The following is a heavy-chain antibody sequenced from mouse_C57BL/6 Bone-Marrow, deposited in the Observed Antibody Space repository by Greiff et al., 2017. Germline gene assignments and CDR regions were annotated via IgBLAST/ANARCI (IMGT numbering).Heavy chain of an antibody. CDR2: IDPETGGT. V-gene: IGHV1-15*01. D-gene: IGHD3-2*01. J-gene: IGHJ3*01. CDR1: GYTFTDYE. CDR3: TDRVAY. Sequence: QVQLQQSGAELVRPGASVTLSCKASGYTFTDYEMHWVKQTPVHGLEWIGAIDPETGGTAYNQKFKGKAILTADKSSSTAYMELRSLKSEDSAVYYCTDRVAYWGQGTLVTVSA.